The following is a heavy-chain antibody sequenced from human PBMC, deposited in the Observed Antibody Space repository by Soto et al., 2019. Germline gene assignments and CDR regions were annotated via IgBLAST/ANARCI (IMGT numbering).Heavy chain of an antibody. CDR3: AKTPPPYDFWSGLDY. Sequence: GGSLRLSCAASGFTFSSYGMHWVRQAPGKGLEWVAVISNDGSNKYYADSVKGRLTISRDNSKNTLYLQMNSLRAEDTAVYYCAKTPPPYDFWSGLDYWGQGILVTVSS. J-gene: IGHJ4*02. D-gene: IGHD3-3*01. V-gene: IGHV3-30*18. CDR2: ISNDGSNK. CDR1: GFTFSSYG.